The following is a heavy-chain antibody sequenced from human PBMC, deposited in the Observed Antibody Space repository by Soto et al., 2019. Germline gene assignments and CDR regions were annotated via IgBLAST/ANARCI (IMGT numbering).Heavy chain of an antibody. V-gene: IGHV3-30*18. CDR2: ISYDGSNK. Sequence: QVQLVESGGGVVQPGRSLRLSCAASGFTFSTYGMHWVRQAPGKGLEWVAVISYDGSNKYYADSVKGRFTISRDNSKNTLYMQMNSLRDDDTAVYYCANAIRTGYWGQGTLVTVSS. D-gene: IGHD1-1*01. CDR1: GFTFSTYG. CDR3: ANAIRTGY. J-gene: IGHJ4*02.